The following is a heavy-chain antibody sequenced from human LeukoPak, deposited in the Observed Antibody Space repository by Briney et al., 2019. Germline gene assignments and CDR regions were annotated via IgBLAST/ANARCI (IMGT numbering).Heavy chain of an antibody. CDR1: DGSISSTSYY. V-gene: IGHV4-39*01. Sequence: SETLSLTCTVSDGSISSTSYYWGWIRQPPGKGLEWIGSISYSGSTYYNPSLKSRVTISVDTSTNQFSLKLSSVTAADTAVYYCARVAEIAVAGSDYWGQGTLVTVSS. D-gene: IGHD6-19*01. CDR3: ARVAEIAVAGSDY. J-gene: IGHJ4*02. CDR2: ISYSGST.